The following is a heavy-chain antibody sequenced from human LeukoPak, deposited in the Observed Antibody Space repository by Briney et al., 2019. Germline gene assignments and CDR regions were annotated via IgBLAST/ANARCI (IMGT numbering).Heavy chain of an antibody. D-gene: IGHD3-16*02. CDR3: ARGGPYDYVWGSYRSGPHWFDP. Sequence: ASQTLSLTCTVSGGSISIGDYYWSWIRQPPGKGLEWIGEINHSGSTNYNPSLKSRVTISVDTSKNQFSLKLSSVTAADTAVYYCARGGPYDYVWGSYRSGPHWFDPWGQGTLVTVSS. V-gene: IGHV4-30-4*01. CDR1: GGSISIGDYY. J-gene: IGHJ5*02. CDR2: INHSGST.